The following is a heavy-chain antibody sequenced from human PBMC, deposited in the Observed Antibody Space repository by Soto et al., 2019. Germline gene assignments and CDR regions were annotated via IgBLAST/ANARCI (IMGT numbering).Heavy chain of an antibody. J-gene: IGHJ5*01. V-gene: IGHV4-31*03. CDR3: ARVSAGGTRWFDS. CDR1: GGSISTGVWY. Sequence: QVQLQESGPGLVKPSQTLSLTCSVSGGSISTGVWYWSWVREHPGKGLAWIGDIYNRGTTSYNPSLGSRVTISRDTSKNRVSLKVNSVTAADTAVYYCARVSAGGTRWFDSWGQGIRVTVSS. D-gene: IGHD6-13*01. CDR2: IYNRGTT.